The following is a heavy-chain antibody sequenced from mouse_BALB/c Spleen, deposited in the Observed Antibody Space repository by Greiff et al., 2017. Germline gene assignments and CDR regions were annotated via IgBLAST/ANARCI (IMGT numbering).Heavy chain of an antibody. CDR1: GFTFSSYA. J-gene: IGHJ4*01. D-gene: IGHD2-4*01. CDR3: ARQNDYDEDYYAMDY. CDR2: ISSGGSYT. V-gene: IGHV5-9-3*01. Sequence: DVHLVESGGGLVKPGGSLKLSCAASGFTFSSYAMSWVRQTPEKRLEWVATISSGGSYTYYPDSVKGRFTISRDNAKNTLYLQMSSLRSEDTAMYYCARQNDYDEDYYAMDYWGQGTSVTVSS.